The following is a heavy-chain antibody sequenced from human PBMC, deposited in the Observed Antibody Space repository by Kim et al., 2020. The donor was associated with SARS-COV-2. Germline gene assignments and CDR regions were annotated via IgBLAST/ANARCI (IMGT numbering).Heavy chain of an antibody. CDR2: ISYDGSNK. CDR3: ARIEVYYYGSGSYQAY. Sequence: GGSLRLSCAASGFTFSSYGMHWVRQAPGKGLEWVAVISYDGSNKYYADSVKGRFTISRDNSKNTLYLQMNSLRAEDTAVYYCARIEVYYYGSGSYQAYWG. CDR1: GFTFSSYG. D-gene: IGHD3-10*01. J-gene: IGHJ4*01. V-gene: IGHV3-33*05.